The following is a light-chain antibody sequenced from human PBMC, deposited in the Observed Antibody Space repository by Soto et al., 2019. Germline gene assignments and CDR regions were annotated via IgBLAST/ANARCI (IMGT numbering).Light chain of an antibody. J-gene: IGLJ2*01. Sequence: QSVRTQPASVSGSPGPSITISCTGTSSDVGIYNLVSWYQQHPGKAPKLMIYEGSKRPSGVSNRFSGSKSGTTASRTISGLQAEDEADYYCCSYAGSSFVVFGGGTKLTVL. CDR3: CSYAGSSFVV. CDR2: EGS. CDR1: SSDVGIYNL. V-gene: IGLV2-23*01.